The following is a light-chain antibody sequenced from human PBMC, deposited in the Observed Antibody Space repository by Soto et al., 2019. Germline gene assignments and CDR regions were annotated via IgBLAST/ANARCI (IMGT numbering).Light chain of an antibody. CDR1: NSNIGSNT. V-gene: IGLV1-44*01. CDR2: YDN. Sequence: QSALTQPPSASGTPGQRVTISCSGSNSNIGSNTVNWYQQLPGTAPKLLIYYDNLRPSGVPDRISGSKSGTSASLAISGLQSDDEADYYCAAWEDSLNGRVFGTGTKLTVL. CDR3: AAWEDSLNGRV. J-gene: IGLJ1*01.